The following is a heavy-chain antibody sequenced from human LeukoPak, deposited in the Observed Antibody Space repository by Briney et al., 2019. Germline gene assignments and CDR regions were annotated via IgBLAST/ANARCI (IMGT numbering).Heavy chain of an antibody. J-gene: IGHJ4*02. V-gene: IGHV1-2*04. D-gene: IGHD6-13*01. Sequence: GASVKVSCKASGYTFTGYYMHWVGQALGQGREWMGWINPYSGGTNCAKKSQGCVTTTSDETIITTYIELSRLRSDDRAVYYCARDTGSSWYSVDYWGQGTLVTVSS. CDR3: ARDTGSSWYSVDY. CDR2: INPYSGGT. CDR1: GYTFTGYY.